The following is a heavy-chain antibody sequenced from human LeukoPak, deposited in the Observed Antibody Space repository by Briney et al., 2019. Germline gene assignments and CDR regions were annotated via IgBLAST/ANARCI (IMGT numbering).Heavy chain of an antibody. CDR1: GGSISSSSYY. Sequence: SETLSLTCTVSGGSISSSSYYWGWIRQPPGKGLEWIGSIYYSGSTYYNPSLKSRVTISVDTSKNQFSLKLSSVTAADTAVYYCARLGSSGSKNFDYWGQGTLVTVSS. CDR2: IYYSGST. J-gene: IGHJ4*02. V-gene: IGHV4-39*01. D-gene: IGHD6-19*01. CDR3: ARLGSSGSKNFDY.